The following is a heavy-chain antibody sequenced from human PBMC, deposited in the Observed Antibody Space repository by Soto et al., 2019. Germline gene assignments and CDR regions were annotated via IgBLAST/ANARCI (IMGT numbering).Heavy chain of an antibody. D-gene: IGHD6-19*01. CDR3: ARGKAVAGQTFDY. V-gene: IGHV3-30*07. J-gene: IGHJ4*02. Sequence: SRDNSKNTLYLQMNSLRAEDTAVYYCARGKAVAGQTFDYWGQGTLVTVSS.